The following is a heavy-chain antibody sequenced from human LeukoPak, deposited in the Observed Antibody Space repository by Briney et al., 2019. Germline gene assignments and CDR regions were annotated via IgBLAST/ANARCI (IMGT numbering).Heavy chain of an antibody. D-gene: IGHD3-22*01. J-gene: IGHJ4*02. Sequence: SVKVSCKASGGTFSSYAISWVRQAPGQGLEWMGRIIPILGIANYAQKFQGRVTITADKSTSTAYMELSSLRPEDTAVYYCAKGHYYDSTDKYSYADYWGQGTLVTVSS. CDR2: IIPILGIA. CDR1: GGTFSSYA. V-gene: IGHV1-69*04. CDR3: AKGHYYDSTDKYSYADY.